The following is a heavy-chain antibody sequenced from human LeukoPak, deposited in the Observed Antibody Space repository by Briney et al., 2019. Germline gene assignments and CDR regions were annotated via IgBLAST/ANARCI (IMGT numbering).Heavy chain of an antibody. CDR3: ARERYCSSTSCQTYYYYGMDV. CDR2: IIPIFGTA. D-gene: IGHD2-2*01. CDR1: GGTFSNYD. Sequence: WASVKVSCKASGGTFSNYDISWVRLAPGQGLEWMGGIIPIFGTANYAQKFQGRVTITADESTSIAYMELSSLRSEDTAVYYCARERYCSSTSCQTYYYYGMDVWGKGTTVTVSS. V-gene: IGHV1-69*13. J-gene: IGHJ6*04.